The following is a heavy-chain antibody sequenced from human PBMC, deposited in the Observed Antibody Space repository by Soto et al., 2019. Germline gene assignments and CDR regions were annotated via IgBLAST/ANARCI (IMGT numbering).Heavy chain of an antibody. Sequence: PGESLKISCKASGYRFSNYWIGWVRQRPGKGLEWMGFIYPADSDTRYSPSSRGQVTFSVDTSTATAFLQWNSLKASDTAIYFCATGILGFYFDSWGQGTQVTSPQ. CDR1: GYRFSNYW. CDR3: ATGILGFYFDS. V-gene: IGHV5-51*01. J-gene: IGHJ4*02. CDR2: IYPADSDT.